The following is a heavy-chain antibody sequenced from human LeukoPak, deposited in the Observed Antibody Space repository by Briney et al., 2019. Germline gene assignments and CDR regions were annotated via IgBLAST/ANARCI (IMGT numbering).Heavy chain of an antibody. J-gene: IGHJ4*02. Sequence: GASVKVSCKASGYTFTGYYMHWVRQAPGQGLEWMGWINPNSGGTNYALKFQGRVTMTRDTSISTAYMELSRLRSDDTAVYYCARDRGDYYYGSGSEFDYWGQGTLVTVSS. CDR3: ARDRGDYYYGSGSEFDY. CDR1: GYTFTGYY. D-gene: IGHD3-10*01. CDR2: INPNSGGT. V-gene: IGHV1-2*02.